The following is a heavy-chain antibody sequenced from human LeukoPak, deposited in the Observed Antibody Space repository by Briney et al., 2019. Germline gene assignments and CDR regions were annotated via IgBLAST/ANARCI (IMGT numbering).Heavy chain of an antibody. Sequence: PSETLSLTCTVSGGSISSYYWSWIRQPPGKGLEWIGYIYYSGSTNYNPSLKSRVTISVDTSKNQFSLKLSSVTAADTAVYYCARDRRTGTTFSFDYWGQGTLVTVSS. CDR3: ARDRRTGTTFSFDY. J-gene: IGHJ4*02. CDR2: IYYSGST. D-gene: IGHD1-7*01. CDR1: GGSISSYY. V-gene: IGHV4-59*12.